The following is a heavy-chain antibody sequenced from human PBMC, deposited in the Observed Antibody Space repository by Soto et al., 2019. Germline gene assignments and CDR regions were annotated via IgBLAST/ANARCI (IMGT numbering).Heavy chain of an antibody. CDR1: GFTFTSSA. CDR3: ARAQNLEMATP. Sequence: ASVKVSCKTSGFTFTSSAIQWVRQARGQRLEWMGWINAGSDNTNYSQKFQERVTITRDTSASTAYMELSSLRSEDTAVYYCARAQNLEMATPWGQGTLVTVSS. D-gene: IGHD5-12*01. CDR2: INAGSDNT. J-gene: IGHJ4*02. V-gene: IGHV1-3*01.